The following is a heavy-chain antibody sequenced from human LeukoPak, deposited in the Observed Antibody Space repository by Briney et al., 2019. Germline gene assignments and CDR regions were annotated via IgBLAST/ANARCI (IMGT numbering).Heavy chain of an antibody. CDR3: AKDSGTKAGVAFDI. D-gene: IGHD2-15*01. CDR1: GFTFDDYG. V-gene: IGHV3-9*01. CDR2: ISWNSGSI. J-gene: IGHJ3*02. Sequence: GGSLRLSCAASGFTFDDYGMHWARQAPGKGLEWVSGISWNSGSIGYADSVKGRFTISRDNAKNSLYLQMNSLRAEDTALYYCAKDSGTKAGVAFDIWGQGTMVTVSS.